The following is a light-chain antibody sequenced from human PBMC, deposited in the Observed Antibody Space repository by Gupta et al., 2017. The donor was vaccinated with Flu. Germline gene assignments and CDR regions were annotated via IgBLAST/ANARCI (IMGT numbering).Light chain of an antibody. J-gene: IGKJ4*01. CDR2: WAS. CDR3: QQYYNKPLT. CDR1: RPLLYSLNNKNY. Sequence: TCKSSRPLLYSLNNKNYVAWYQQKPGQPPKLLLYWASTRASGIPDRFSGSGSGTDFTLTISSLQAEDAAVYYCQQYYNKPLTFGGGTKVEIE. V-gene: IGKV4-1*01.